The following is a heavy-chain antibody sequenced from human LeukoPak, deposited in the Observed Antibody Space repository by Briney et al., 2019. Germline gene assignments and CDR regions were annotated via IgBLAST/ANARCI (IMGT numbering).Heavy chain of an antibody. Sequence: GGFLRLSCAASGFTFSDYYMNWIRQAPGKGLECVSYISGSGTTIYYADSLKGRFTISRDNAKNSLYLQMNSLRVEDTAVYYCALGRYYFYYMDVWGKGTTVTVSS. CDR1: GFTFSDYY. V-gene: IGHV3-11*01. CDR2: ISGSGTTI. J-gene: IGHJ6*03. CDR3: ALGRYYFYYMDV.